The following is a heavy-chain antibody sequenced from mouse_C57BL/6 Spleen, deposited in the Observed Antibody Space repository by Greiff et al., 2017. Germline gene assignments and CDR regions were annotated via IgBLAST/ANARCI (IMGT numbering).Heavy chain of an antibody. D-gene: IGHD2-2*01. CDR2: IYPGSGST. CDR1: GYTFTSYW. J-gene: IGHJ3*01. CDR3: AREGSTMVTTGAY. V-gene: IGHV1-55*01. Sequence: VKLLQSGAELVKPGASVKMSCKASGYTFTSYWITWVKQRPGQGLEWIGDIYPGSGSTNYNEKFKSKATVTVDTSSSTAYMQLSSLTSEDSAVYYCAREGSTMVTTGAYWGQGTLVTVSA.